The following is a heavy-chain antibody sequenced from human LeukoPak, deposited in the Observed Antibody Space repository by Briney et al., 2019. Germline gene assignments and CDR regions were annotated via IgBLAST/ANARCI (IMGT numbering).Heavy chain of an antibody. J-gene: IGHJ4*02. CDR2: IKQDGSVK. D-gene: IGHD6-6*01. CDR3: ARIGYSSSSFDY. CDR1: VFTFINYW. V-gene: IGHV3-7*01. Sequence: GGSLRLSCAASVFTFINYWMSWVRQAPGKGLEWVAKIKQDGSVKYYVDSVKGRFTVSRDNDKNSQYLQMNSLRAEDTAVYYCARIGYSSSSFDYWGQGTLVTVSS.